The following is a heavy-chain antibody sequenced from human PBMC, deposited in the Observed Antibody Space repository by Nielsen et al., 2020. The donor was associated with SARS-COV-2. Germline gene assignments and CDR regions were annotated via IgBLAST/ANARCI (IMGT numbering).Heavy chain of an antibody. CDR2: IYYSGST. CDR3: ARGTGRFLEWLLVYDY. Sequence: LRLSCTVSGGSISSGGHYWSWIRQHPGKGLEWIGYIYYSGSTNYNPSLKSRVTISVDTSKNQFSLKLSSVTAADTAVYYCARGTGRFLEWLLVYDYWGQGTLVTVSS. CDR1: GGSISSGGHY. V-gene: IGHV4-31*03. D-gene: IGHD3-3*01. J-gene: IGHJ4*02.